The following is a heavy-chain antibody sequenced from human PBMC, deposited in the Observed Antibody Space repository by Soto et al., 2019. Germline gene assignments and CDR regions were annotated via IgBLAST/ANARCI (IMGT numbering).Heavy chain of an antibody. J-gene: IGHJ6*01. V-gene: IGHV3-33*01. D-gene: IGHD6-13*01. CDR1: GFTFSSYG. Sequence: QVQLVQSGGGVVQPGGSLRLSCAASGFTFSSYGMHWVRQAPGKGLEWVAGIWYDGSKIYYADSLKGRFAISRDNSKSTLYLQMNSLRAEDTAVYYCARPLEQHQLGFGMDVWGQGSPVTVSS. CDR2: IWYDGSKI. CDR3: ARPLEQHQLGFGMDV.